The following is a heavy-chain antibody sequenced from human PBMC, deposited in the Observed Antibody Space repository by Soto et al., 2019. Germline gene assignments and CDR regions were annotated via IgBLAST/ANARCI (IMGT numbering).Heavy chain of an antibody. D-gene: IGHD2-21*01. V-gene: IGHV3-74*01. CDR1: GFTFRNYW. J-gene: IGHJ4*02. CDR2: INGDGSLI. CDR3: GRAPSRAPDF. Sequence: PGGSLRLSCAASGFTFRNYWMHWVRQAPGKGLEWVSHINGDGSLIRYADSVKGRFTISRDNAKNMVHLQMNSLRGDDTAVYFWGRAPSRAPDFWGQGTLVTVSS.